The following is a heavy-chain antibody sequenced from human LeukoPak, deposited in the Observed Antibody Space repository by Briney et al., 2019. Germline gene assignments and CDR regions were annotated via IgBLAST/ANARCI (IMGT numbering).Heavy chain of an antibody. CDR1: GFTFSDYY. J-gene: IGHJ4*02. Sequence: GGSLRLSCAASGFTFSDYYMSWIRQAPGKGLEWVSYISSSGSTIYYADSVKGRFTISRDNAKNSLYLQMNSLRAEDTAVYYCARAEQIGWLQFQSGYYFDYWGQGTLVTVSS. CDR3: ARAEQIGWLQFQSGYYFDY. D-gene: IGHD5-24*01. V-gene: IGHV3-11*01. CDR2: ISSSGSTI.